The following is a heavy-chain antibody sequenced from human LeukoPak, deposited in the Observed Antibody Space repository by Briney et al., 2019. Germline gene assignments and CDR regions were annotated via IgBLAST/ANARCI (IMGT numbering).Heavy chain of an antibody. J-gene: IGHJ6*02. V-gene: IGHV4-59*01. CDR3: ARASRLAYCSGGSCSYYYTMDV. CDR2: IYYSGGT. CDR1: GGSISNYY. Sequence: SETLSLTCIVSGGSISNYYWSWIRQPLGKGLEWIGYIYYSGGTNNNPSLKSRVTISVDTSKNQFSLKLSSVTAADTAVYYCARASRLAYCSGGSCSYYYTMDVWGQGTTVTVSS. D-gene: IGHD2-15*01.